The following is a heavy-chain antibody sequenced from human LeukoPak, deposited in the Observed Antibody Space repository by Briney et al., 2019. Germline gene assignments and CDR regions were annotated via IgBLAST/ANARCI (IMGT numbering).Heavy chain of an antibody. CDR3: ARGNILTGYEY. CDR2: IGFAGDT. CDR1: GFTFSSYD. V-gene: IGHV3-13*04. J-gene: IGHJ4*02. Sequence: GGSLRRSCAASGFTFSSYDMHWVRQATGKGLEWVSAIGFAGDTYYAGSVKGRFTISRENAKKSLYLQMNSLRAGDTAVYYCARGNILTGYEYWGQGTLVTVSS. D-gene: IGHD3-9*01.